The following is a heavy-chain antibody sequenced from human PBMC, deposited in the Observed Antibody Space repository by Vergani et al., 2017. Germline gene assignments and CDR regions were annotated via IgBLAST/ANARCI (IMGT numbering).Heavy chain of an antibody. V-gene: IGHV4-38-2*01. CDR2: IYRTGRT. J-gene: IGHJ4*02. CDR1: GFSIDNGYY. D-gene: IGHD3-9*01. CDR3: ARRSGIVYDIFSGTQYFFDF. Sequence: QVQLQESGPGLVKPSETLSLTCAVSGFSIDNGYYWDWIRQPPGKGLEWIGSIYRTGRTHFNPSLKSRVTISVDTSNNHFSLRLTSLTAADTAVYYCARRSGIVYDIFSGTQYFFDFWCQGTLVTVAS.